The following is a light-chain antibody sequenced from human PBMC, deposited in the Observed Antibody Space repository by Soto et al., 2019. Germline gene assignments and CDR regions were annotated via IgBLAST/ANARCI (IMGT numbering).Light chain of an antibody. CDR1: SSDVGGYNY. CDR3: SSFSSGSTL. J-gene: IGLJ1*01. Sequence: QSALTQPVSVSGSPGQSITISCTGTSSDVGGYNYVSWYQQHPGKAPKLMIYEVSNRPSGVSNRFSGSKSGNTASLTISGLQAEDEADYYCSSFSSGSTLFGTGTKLTVL. V-gene: IGLV2-14*01. CDR2: EVS.